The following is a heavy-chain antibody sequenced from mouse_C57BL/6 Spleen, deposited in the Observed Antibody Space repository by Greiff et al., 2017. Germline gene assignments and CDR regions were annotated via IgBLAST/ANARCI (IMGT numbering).Heavy chain of an antibody. J-gene: IGHJ2*01. CDR3: ARKANWEEGYFFDY. CDR2: IHPNSGST. V-gene: IGHV1-64*01. D-gene: IGHD4-1*01. CDR1: GYTFTSYW. Sequence: QVQLQQPGAELVKPGASVKLSCKASGYTFTSYWMHWVKQRPGQGLEWIGMIHPNSGSTNYNEKFKSKATLTVDKSSSTAYMQLSSLTSKDSAVYYCARKANWEEGYFFDYWGQGTTLTVSS.